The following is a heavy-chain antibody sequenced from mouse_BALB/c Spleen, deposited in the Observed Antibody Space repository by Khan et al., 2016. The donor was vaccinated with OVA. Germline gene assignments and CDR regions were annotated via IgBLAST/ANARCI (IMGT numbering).Heavy chain of an antibody. D-gene: IGHD3-2*02. CDR3: AREEALYYFDY. Sequence: QVHVKQSGAELVRPGTSVRLSCKTSGYIFTSYWIHWVKQRSGQGLEWIARIYPGTDNTYYNEKFKDKATLTADKSSSTAYLPLSRLKSEDSAVFFCAREEALYYFDYWGQGTTLTVSS. CDR2: IYPGTDNT. CDR1: GYIFTSYW. V-gene: IGHV1-76*01. J-gene: IGHJ2*01.